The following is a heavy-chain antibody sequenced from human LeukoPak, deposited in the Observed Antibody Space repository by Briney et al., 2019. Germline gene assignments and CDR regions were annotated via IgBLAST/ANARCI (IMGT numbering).Heavy chain of an antibody. V-gene: IGHV1-18*01. CDR3: PRDSRVVRGVISSSLIWYFDL. Sequence: GASVKVSCKASGYTFTSYGISWVRQAPGQGLEWLGWISAYNGNTNYAQKLQGRVTMTTDTSTSTAYMELRSLRSDDTAVYYCPRDSRVVRGVISSSLIWYFDLWGRGTLVTVSS. J-gene: IGHJ2*01. CDR1: GYTFTSYG. D-gene: IGHD3-10*01. CDR2: ISAYNGNT.